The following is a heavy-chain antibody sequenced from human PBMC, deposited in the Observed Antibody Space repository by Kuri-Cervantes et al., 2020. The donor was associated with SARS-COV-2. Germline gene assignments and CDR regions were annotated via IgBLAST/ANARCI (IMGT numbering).Heavy chain of an antibody. D-gene: IGHD6-6*01. CDR1: GFTFSSYA. CDR2: ISGSGGST. J-gene: IGHJ6*02. V-gene: IGHV3-23*01. CDR3: AKGLGYYYGMDV. Sequence: LSLTCAASGFTFSSYAMSWVRQAPGKGLEWVSAISGSGGSTYYADSVKGRFTISRDNSKNTLYLQMNSLRAEDTAVYYCAKGLGYYYGMDVWGQGTTVTDSS.